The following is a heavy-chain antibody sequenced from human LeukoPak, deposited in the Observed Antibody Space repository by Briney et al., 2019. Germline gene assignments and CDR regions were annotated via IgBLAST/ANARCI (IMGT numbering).Heavy chain of an antibody. Sequence: GSLRLSCAASGFTVSSNYMSWIRQPAGKGLEWIGRIYTSGSTNYNPSLKSRVTISVDTSKNQFSLKLSSVTAADTAVYYCAGNYYGSGSYYSEDRYWGQGTLVTVSS. V-gene: IGHV4-4*07. CDR2: IYTSGST. CDR1: GFTVSSNY. CDR3: AGNYYGSGSYYSEDRY. J-gene: IGHJ4*02. D-gene: IGHD3-10*01.